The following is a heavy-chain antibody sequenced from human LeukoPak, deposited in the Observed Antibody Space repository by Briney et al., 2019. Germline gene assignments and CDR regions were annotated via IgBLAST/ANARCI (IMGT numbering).Heavy chain of an antibody. CDR3: ARDSTVTTDGFYYYYGMDV. Sequence: GGSLRLSCAASGFTFSSYAMHWVRQAPGKGLEGVAVISYDGSNKYYADSVKGRFTISRDNSKNTLYLQMNSLRAEDTAVYYCARDSTVTTDGFYYYYGMDVWGQGTTVTVSS. D-gene: IGHD4-11*01. CDR2: ISYDGSNK. V-gene: IGHV3-30*04. CDR1: GFTFSSYA. J-gene: IGHJ6*02.